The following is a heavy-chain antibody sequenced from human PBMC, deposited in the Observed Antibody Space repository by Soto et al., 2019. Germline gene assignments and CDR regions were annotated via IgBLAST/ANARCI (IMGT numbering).Heavy chain of an antibody. CDR2: IYYVGSA. D-gene: IGHD4-17*01. J-gene: IGHJ4*02. Sequence: QVQLQESGPGLVKPSETLSLTCTVSGASITSYYWSWIRQPPGKGLEWIGYIYYVGSANYNPSLQSRVTISVDTSRNQFSLKLSSVTAADTAVYYCARHSHNGGDYDYWGQGTLVTVSS. CDR3: ARHSHNGGDYDY. CDR1: GASITSYY. V-gene: IGHV4-59*08.